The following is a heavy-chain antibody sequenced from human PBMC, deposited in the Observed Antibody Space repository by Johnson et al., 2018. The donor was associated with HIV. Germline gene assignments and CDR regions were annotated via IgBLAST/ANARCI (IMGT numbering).Heavy chain of an antibody. CDR2: IYSGGST. D-gene: IGHD6-19*01. CDR3: ARGIAVSNWVDI. V-gene: IGHV3-66*02. J-gene: IGHJ3*02. Sequence: VQLVESGGGLVKPGGSLRLSCAASGFTFSSNYMSWVRQAPGKGLEWVSVIYSGGSTYYADSVKGRFTISRDNSKNTVYLQMNSLRAEDTAVYYCARGIAVSNWVDIWGQGTMVTVSS. CDR1: GFTFSSNY.